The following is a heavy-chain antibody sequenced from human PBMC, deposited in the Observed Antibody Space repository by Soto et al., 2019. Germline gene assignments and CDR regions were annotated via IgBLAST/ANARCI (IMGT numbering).Heavy chain of an antibody. CDR2: IYHGGST. CDR1: GGSFSAAYW. J-gene: IGHJ4*02. CDR3: ARNPFDY. Sequence: NPSETLSLTCVVSGGSFSAAYWWSWVRQPPGKGLEWIGEIYHGGSTNYNPSLKSRVTISMDKSDNQFSLKLNSVTAADTGVYYCARNPFDYWGQGAQVTVSS. V-gene: IGHV4-4*02.